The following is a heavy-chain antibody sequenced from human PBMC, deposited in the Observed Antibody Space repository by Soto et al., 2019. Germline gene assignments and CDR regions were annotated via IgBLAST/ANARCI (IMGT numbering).Heavy chain of an antibody. CDR3: ARDSDFWDVDY. CDR1: GFTFSSYA. J-gene: IGHJ4*02. D-gene: IGHD3-3*01. CDR2: ISYDGSNK. V-gene: IGHV3-30-3*01. Sequence: QVQLVESGGGVVQPGRSLRLSCAASGFTFSSYAMHWVRQAPGKGLEWVAVISYDGSNKYYADSVKGRFTISRENSKNTLYLQMNSLRAEDTAVYYCARDSDFWDVDYWGQGTLVTVSS.